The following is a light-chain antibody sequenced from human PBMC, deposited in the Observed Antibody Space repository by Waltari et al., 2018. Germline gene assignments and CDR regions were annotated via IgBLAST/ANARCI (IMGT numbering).Light chain of an antibody. CDR1: QSISRN. J-gene: IGKJ2*01. CDR2: GAS. V-gene: IGKV3-15*01. Sequence: EVLMTQSPPTLSVSPGEGATLSCRASQSISRNLAWYQQKPGQAPRLLIYGASTRAPGIPARFSGSGSGTEVTLTISSLQSEDFAVYYCQQYNNWRTFGQGTKLEI. CDR3: QQYNNWRT.